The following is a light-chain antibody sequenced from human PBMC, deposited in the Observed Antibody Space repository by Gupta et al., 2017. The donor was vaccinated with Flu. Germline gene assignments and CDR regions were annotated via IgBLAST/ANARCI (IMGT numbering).Light chain of an antibody. J-gene: IGLJ3*02. V-gene: IGLV6-57*03. CDR2: EGN. CDR1: GGSIASNY. CDR3: QTCDSSSEV. Sequence: NFMLSQPSSVSESPAKTVTFSRTRSGGSIASNYVQWYQQRPGSAPPTVNFEGNRRPSGFPDLSSGSIDSSANSATLTISGLNTEDEAGYYCQTCDSSSEVFGGGTKLTVL.